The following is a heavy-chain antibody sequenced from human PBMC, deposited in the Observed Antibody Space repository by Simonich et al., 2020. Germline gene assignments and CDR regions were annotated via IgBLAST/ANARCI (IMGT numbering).Heavy chain of an antibody. CDR1: GFTFSSYS. D-gene: IGHD5-12*01. V-gene: IGHV3-48*01. Sequence: EVQLVESGGGLVQPGGSLRLSCAASGFTFSSYSMNWVRQAPGKGLEWVPYISSSSSTIYYAKSVKGRFTISRDNAKTSLYLQMNSLRAEDTAVYYCARDSSYYAFDIWGQGTMVTVSS. CDR3: ARDSSYYAFDI. J-gene: IGHJ3*02. CDR2: ISSSSSTI.